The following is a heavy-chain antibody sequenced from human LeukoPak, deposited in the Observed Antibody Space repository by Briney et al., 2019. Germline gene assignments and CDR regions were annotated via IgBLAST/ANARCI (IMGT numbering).Heavy chain of an antibody. D-gene: IGHD3-10*01. Sequence: PGGSLRLSCAASGFTFSNYAMHWVRQAPGKGLEYVSGISINGGSTDYANSVKGRFTISRDNSKNTLYLQMGSLRAEDMAVYYCARDGLEGRLWFGEPAPFDYWGQGTLVTVSS. V-gene: IGHV3-64*01. CDR3: ARDGLEGRLWFGEPAPFDY. CDR2: ISINGGST. CDR1: GFTFSNYA. J-gene: IGHJ4*02.